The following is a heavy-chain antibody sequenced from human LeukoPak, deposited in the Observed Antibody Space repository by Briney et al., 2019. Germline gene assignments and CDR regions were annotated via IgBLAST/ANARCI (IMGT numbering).Heavy chain of an antibody. V-gene: IGHV4-34*01. D-gene: IGHD3-16*01. CDR3: ARMIMITFGGVIAP. Sequence: SETLSLTCAVYGGSFSGYYWSWIRQPPGKGLEWIGEINHSGSTNYNPSLKSRVTISVDTSKNQFSLKLSSVTAADTAAYYCARMIMITFGGVIAPWGQGTLVTVSS. J-gene: IGHJ5*02. CDR2: INHSGST. CDR1: GGSFSGYY.